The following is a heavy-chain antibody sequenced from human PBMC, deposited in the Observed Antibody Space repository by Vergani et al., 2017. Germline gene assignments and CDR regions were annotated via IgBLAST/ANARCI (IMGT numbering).Heavy chain of an antibody. CDR3: ASGGVYCSSTRCYEGSFDY. V-gene: IGHV4-59*01. CDR2: IYYSGST. Sequence: QVQLQESGPGLVKPSETLSLTCTVSGGSISSYYWSWIRQPPGKGLEWIGYIYYSGSTNYNPSLKSRVTISVDTSTNQFSLKLSAVTAADTAVYYCASGGVYCSSTRCYEGSFDYWGQGTLVTVSS. CDR1: GGSISSYY. D-gene: IGHD2-2*01. J-gene: IGHJ4*02.